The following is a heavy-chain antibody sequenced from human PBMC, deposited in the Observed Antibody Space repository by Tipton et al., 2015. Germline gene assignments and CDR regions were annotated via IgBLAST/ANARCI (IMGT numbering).Heavy chain of an antibody. CDR1: EDIFRSYW. Sequence: VQLVQSGAVVKKPGESLEISCKGSEDIFRSYWIGWVRQMPGKGLEWMGIIYPGDSDTRYSPSFQGQVTISADKSISTAYLQWSSLKASDTAMYYCARHLDYGEMGYGMAVWGQGTTVTVSS. D-gene: IGHD4-17*01. CDR2: IYPGDSDT. V-gene: IGHV5-51*01. J-gene: IGHJ6*02. CDR3: ARHLDYGEMGYGMAV.